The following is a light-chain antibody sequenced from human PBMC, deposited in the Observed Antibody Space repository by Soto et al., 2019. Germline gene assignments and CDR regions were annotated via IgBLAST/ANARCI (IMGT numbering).Light chain of an antibody. V-gene: IGKV3-20*01. CDR1: QSVSSSY. J-gene: IGKJ1*01. Sequence: EIVLTQSPGTLSLSPGERATLSCRASQSVSSSYLAWYQQKPGQAPRLLIYGASSRATGIPDRFSGSGSGTAFTLTVSRLEPEDFAVYYCQQYGNSPWTFGQGTKVEIK. CDR2: GAS. CDR3: QQYGNSPWT.